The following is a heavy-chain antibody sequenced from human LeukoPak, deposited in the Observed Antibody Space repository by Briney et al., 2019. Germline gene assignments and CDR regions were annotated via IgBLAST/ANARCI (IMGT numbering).Heavy chain of an antibody. CDR2: IYYSGST. CDR1: GGSFSGYC. J-gene: IGHJ5*02. CDR3: ARDLTALAAAGNWFDP. D-gene: IGHD6-13*01. V-gene: IGHV4-59*01. Sequence: SETLSLTCAVYGGSFSGYCWSWIRQPPGKGLEWIGYIYYSGSTNYNPSLKSRVTISVDTSKNQFSLKLSSVTAADTAVYYCARDLTALAAAGNWFDPWGQGTLVTVSS.